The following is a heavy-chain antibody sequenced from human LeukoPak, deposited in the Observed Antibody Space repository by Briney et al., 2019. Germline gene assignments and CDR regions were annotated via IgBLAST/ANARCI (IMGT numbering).Heavy chain of an antibody. D-gene: IGHD2-15*01. CDR3: ARGYCSGGDCYGTPDF. J-gene: IGHJ4*02. V-gene: IGHV3-7*01. Sequence: GGSLRLSCAASGFTFSSHWMNWVRQAPGMGLEWVANINEDESDKYYVDSVKGRFTISRDNAKNSLYLQMNSLRAEDTAVYYCARGYCSGGDCYGTPDFWGQGTLVTVSS. CDR2: INEDESDK. CDR1: GFTFSSHW.